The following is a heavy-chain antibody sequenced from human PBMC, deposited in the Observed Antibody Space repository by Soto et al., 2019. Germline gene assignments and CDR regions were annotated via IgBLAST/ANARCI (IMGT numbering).Heavy chain of an antibody. Sequence: LRLSCAASGFTFSNYAISWVRQAPGKGLEWVSSISGSGGSTYYADSVKGRFTISRDNSKNTLYLQMNSLRAEDTAVYYCATYSGNYERYGVYYGMDVWGQGTTVTVSS. D-gene: IGHD1-26*01. CDR1: GFTFSNYA. CDR3: ATYSGNYERYGVYYGMDV. V-gene: IGHV3-23*01. CDR2: ISGSGGST. J-gene: IGHJ6*02.